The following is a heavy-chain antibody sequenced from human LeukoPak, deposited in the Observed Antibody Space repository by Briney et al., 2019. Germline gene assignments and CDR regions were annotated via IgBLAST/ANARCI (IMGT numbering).Heavy chain of an antibody. V-gene: IGHV3-7*01. D-gene: IGHD6-6*01. CDR2: IKQDGSEK. J-gene: IGHJ4*02. Sequence: GGSLRLSCAASGFTFSSYWMSWVRQAPGKGLEWVANIKQDGSEKYYVDSVKGRFTISRDNAKNSLYLQMNSLRAEDTAVYYCARTRYSSSPLGFGDYWGQGTLVTVSS. CDR1: GFTFSSYW. CDR3: ARTRYSSSPLGFGDY.